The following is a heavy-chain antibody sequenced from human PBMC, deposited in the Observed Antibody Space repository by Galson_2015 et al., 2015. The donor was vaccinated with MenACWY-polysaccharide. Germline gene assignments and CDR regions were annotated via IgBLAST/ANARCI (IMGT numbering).Heavy chain of an antibody. J-gene: IGHJ6*02. CDR1: GFTFSSYS. D-gene: IGHD6-6*01. V-gene: IGHV3-21*01. CDR3: ARDLGDSIAARPGYYYYYGMDV. CDR2: ISSSSSYI. Sequence: SLRLSCAASGFTFSSYSMNWVRQAPGKGLEWVSSISSSSSYIYYADSVKGRFTISRDNAKNSLYLQMNSLRAEDTAVYYCARDLGDSIAARPGYYYYYGMDVWGQGTKVTVSS.